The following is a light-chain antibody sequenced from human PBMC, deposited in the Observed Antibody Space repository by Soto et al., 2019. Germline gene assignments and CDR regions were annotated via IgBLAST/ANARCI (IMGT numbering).Light chain of an antibody. Sequence: ETVLTQSPGTVSLSPGERATLSCKTSQSVKNNYLAWNQQRPGQAPRLLIYGVFNRAAGVPDRFSGSGSGTDFTLTISGLEPEDSAVYYCQHYDGSPRTFGQGTKLEIK. CDR1: QSVKNNY. J-gene: IGKJ2*01. CDR2: GVF. V-gene: IGKV3-20*01. CDR3: QHYDGSPRT.